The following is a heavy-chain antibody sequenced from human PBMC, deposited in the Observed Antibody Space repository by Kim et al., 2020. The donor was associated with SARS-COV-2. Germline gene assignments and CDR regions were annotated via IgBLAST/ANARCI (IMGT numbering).Heavy chain of an antibody. Sequence: GGSLRLSCAASVFTFSSYGMLWVRQAPGKGLEWVAVIWYDGSNKYYADSVKGRFTISRDNSKNTLYLQMNSLRAEDTAVYYCAKPLLGGSSWSAFDYWGQGTLVTVSS. V-gene: IGHV3-33*06. D-gene: IGHD6-13*01. CDR3: AKPLLGGSSWSAFDY. J-gene: IGHJ4*02. CDR1: VFTFSSYG. CDR2: IWYDGSNK.